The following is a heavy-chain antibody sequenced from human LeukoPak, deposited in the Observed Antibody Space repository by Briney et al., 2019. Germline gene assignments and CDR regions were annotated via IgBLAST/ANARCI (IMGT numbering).Heavy chain of an antibody. CDR2: ISYDGNNK. D-gene: IGHD3-22*01. V-gene: IGHV3-30-3*01. CDR3: VRGVTIYDSSGDFDY. Sequence: PGGSLRLSCAASGFSFSVCAMHWVRQAPGKGLEWVATISYDGNNKHYTDSVEGRFTISRDNSKNTLYLQMNTLRVEDTAMYYCVRGVTIYDSSGDFDYWGQGTLVTVSS. J-gene: IGHJ4*02. CDR1: GFSFSVCA.